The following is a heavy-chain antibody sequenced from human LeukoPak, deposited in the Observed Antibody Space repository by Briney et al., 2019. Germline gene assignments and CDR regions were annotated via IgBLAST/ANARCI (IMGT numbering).Heavy chain of an antibody. Sequence: GGSLRLSCVASGFTVSSFYMSWVRQTPGKGPEWVSVIYSGGTTSYADSVKGRFTISRHDSRNTLYLQMNSLRAEDTAFYYCARDTSPLRSVGRSYAFDIWGQGTMVTVSS. D-gene: IGHD2-15*01. CDR2: IYSGGTT. CDR1: GFTVSSFY. J-gene: IGHJ3*02. CDR3: ARDTSPLRSVGRSYAFDI. V-gene: IGHV3-53*04.